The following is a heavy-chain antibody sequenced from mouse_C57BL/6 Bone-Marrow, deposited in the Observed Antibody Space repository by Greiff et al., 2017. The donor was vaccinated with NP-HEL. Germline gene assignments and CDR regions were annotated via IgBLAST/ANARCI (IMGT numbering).Heavy chain of an antibody. CDR3: AITTVVATPFDY. V-gene: IGHV1-63*01. CDR1: GYTFTNYW. CDR2: IYPGGGYT. Sequence: VQLQKSGAELVRPGTSVKMSCKASGYTFTNYWIGWAKQRPGHGLEWIGDIYPGGGYTNYNEKFKGKATLTADKSSSTAYMQFSSLTSEDSAIYYCAITTVVATPFDYWGQGTTLTVSS. J-gene: IGHJ2*01. D-gene: IGHD1-1*01.